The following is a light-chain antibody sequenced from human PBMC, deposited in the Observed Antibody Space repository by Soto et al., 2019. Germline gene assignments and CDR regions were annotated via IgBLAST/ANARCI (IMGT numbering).Light chain of an antibody. J-gene: IGLJ3*02. Sequence: QSALTQPPSASGSPGQSVTISCTGTSSDVGGYNYVSWYQQYPGKAPKPMIYEVSQRPSGVPDRCSGSKSGKTASLTVSGLQPEDEADYYCTSYAGTNIWVFGGGTKLTVL. CDR1: SSDVGGYNY. V-gene: IGLV2-8*01. CDR2: EVS. CDR3: TSYAGTNIWV.